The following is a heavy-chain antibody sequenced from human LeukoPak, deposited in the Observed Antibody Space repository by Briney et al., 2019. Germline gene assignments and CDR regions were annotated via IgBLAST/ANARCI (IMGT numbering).Heavy chain of an antibody. D-gene: IGHD3-22*01. J-gene: IGHJ4*02. Sequence: SVKVSCKASGYTFTSYYMHWVRQAPGQGLEWMGGIIPIFGTANYAQKFQGRVTITADESTSTAYMELSSLRSEDTAVYYCARIYDSSGYADYWGQGTLVTVSS. V-gene: IGHV1-69*13. CDR3: ARIYDSSGYADY. CDR2: IIPIFGTA. CDR1: GYTFTSYY.